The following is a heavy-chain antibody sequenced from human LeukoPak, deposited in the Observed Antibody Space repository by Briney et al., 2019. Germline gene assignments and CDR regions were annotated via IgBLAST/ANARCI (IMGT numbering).Heavy chain of an antibody. CDR3: ARDRRCSSTSCYNWFDP. Sequence: ASVKVSCKASGYTFTVYYIHWVRQAPGQGLEWMGWINPNSGGTNYAQKFQGRVTITADESTSTAYMELSSLRSEDTAVYYCARDRRCSSTSCYNWFDPWGQGTLVTVSS. CDR1: GYTFTVYY. J-gene: IGHJ5*02. CDR2: INPNSGGT. D-gene: IGHD2-2*01. V-gene: IGHV1-2*02.